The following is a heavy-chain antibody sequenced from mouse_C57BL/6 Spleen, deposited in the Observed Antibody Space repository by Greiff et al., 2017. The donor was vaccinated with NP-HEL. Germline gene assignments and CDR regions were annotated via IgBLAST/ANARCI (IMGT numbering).Heavy chain of an antibody. D-gene: IGHD1-1*01. CDR3: ARITVVAKGGYYFDY. J-gene: IGHJ2*01. V-gene: IGHV1-59*01. Sequence: QVQLKQPGAELVRPGTSVKLSCKASGYTFTSYWMHWVKQRPGQGLEWIGVIDPSDSYTNYNQKFKGKATLTVDTSSSTAYMQLSSLTSEDSAVYYCARITVVAKGGYYFDYWGQGTTLTVSS. CDR1: GYTFTSYW. CDR2: IDPSDSYT.